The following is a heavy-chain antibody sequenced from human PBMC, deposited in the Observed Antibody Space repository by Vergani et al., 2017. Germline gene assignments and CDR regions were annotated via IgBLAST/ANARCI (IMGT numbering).Heavy chain of an antibody. V-gene: IGHV3-30*03. J-gene: IGHJ1*01. Sequence: QVHLVESGGGVVQPGRSLRLSCVVSGFTSSYYGMHWVRQAPGKGLEWVAVMSYDGTQKYYADSVKGRFTISRDNSKSTLYLQMNSLRTEDTAVYYCATKSCGTPGCQIEYFRQWGQGTLVTVSS. CDR3: ATKSCGTPGCQIEYFRQ. D-gene: IGHD1-1*01. CDR2: MSYDGTQK. CDR1: GFTSSYYG.